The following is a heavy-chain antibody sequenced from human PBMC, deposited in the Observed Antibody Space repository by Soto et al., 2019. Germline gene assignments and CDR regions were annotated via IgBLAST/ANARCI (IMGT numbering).Heavy chain of an antibody. J-gene: IGHJ6*02. CDR2: ISPYTGNT. D-gene: IGHD3-16*01. Sequence: QVQLVQSGDEVKKPGASVKVSCKASGYIFVNYGIAWVRQAPGQGLEWVGWISPYTGNTHSATKVQGRLTMTPETSTRTAYMVLGSLTSDDTAVYYCVMVDNYVTPTPQDVWGQGTTVTVSS. CDR1: GYIFVNYG. CDR3: VMVDNYVTPTPQDV. V-gene: IGHV1-18*01.